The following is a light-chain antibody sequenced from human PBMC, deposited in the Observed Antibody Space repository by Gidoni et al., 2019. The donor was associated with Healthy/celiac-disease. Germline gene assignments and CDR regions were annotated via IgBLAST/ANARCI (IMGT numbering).Light chain of an antibody. CDR1: QSVSSSY. CDR2: GAS. J-gene: IGKJ4*01. CDR3: QQYGSSPRLT. V-gene: IGKV3-20*01. Sequence: EIVLTQSPGTLSLSPGERATLSCRASQSVSSSYVAWYKQKPGQAPRLLIYGASSRATGIPDRFSGSGSGTDFTLTISRLELEDFEVYYCQQYGSSPRLTFXGXTKVEIK.